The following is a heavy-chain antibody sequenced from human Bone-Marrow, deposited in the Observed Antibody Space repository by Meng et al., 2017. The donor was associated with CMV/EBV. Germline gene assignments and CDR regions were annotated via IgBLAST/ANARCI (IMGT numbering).Heavy chain of an antibody. D-gene: IGHD6-13*01. V-gene: IGHV3-48*03. CDR2: ISSSGSTI. CDR1: GFTFDDYG. CDR3: ARGWAPLPYYYYGMDV. Sequence: GGSLRLSCAASGFTFDDYGMSWVRQAPGKGLEWVSYISSSGSTIYYADSVKGRFTISRDNAKNSLYLQMNSLRAEDTAVYYCARGWAPLPYYYYGMDVWGQGTTVTVAS. J-gene: IGHJ6*02.